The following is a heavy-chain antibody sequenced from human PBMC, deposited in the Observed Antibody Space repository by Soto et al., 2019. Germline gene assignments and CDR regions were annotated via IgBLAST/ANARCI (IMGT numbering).Heavy chain of an antibody. CDR1: GGSISSGGYY. J-gene: IGHJ6*02. V-gene: IGHV4-31*03. CDR2: IYYSGST. Sequence: PSETLSLTCTVSGGSISSGGYYWSWIRQHPGKGLEWIGYIYYSGSTYYNPSLKSRVTISVDTSKNQFSLKLSSVTAADTAVYYCVRGGYSYGIYGMDVWGQGTTVTVSS. CDR3: VRGGYSYGIYGMDV. D-gene: IGHD5-18*01.